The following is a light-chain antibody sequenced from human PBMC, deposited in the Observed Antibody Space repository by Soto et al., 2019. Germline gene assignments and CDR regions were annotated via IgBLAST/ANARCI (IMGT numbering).Light chain of an antibody. CDR2: EVS. CDR3: SSFAGSNNFPYV. CDR1: SSDVGGYNY. V-gene: IGLV2-14*01. Sequence: QSALTQPASVSGSPGQSITISCTGISSDVGGYNYVSWYQQHPGKAPKLMIYEVSNRPSGVSNRFSGSKSGNTASLTISGLQAEDEADYYCSSFAGSNNFPYVFGTGTKLTVL. J-gene: IGLJ1*01.